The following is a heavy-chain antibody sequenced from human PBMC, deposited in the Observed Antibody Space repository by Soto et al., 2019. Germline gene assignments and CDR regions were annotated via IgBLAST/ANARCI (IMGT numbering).Heavy chain of an antibody. CDR1: GGSISSSSYY. Sequence: QLQLQESGPGLVKPSETLSLTCTVSGGSISSSSYYWGWIRQPPGKGLEWIGSIYYSGSTYYNPSLTVRVTISVDTSKNQFALKLSSVTAADTAVYYCARRRVAVVDYWGQGTLVTVSS. D-gene: IGHD6-19*01. V-gene: IGHV4-39*01. CDR3: ARRRVAVVDY. CDR2: IYYSGST. J-gene: IGHJ4*02.